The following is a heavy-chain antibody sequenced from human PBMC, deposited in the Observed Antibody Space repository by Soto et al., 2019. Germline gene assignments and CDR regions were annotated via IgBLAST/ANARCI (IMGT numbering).Heavy chain of an antibody. D-gene: IGHD2-2*01. J-gene: IGHJ5*02. CDR3: ARHRGYCSSTSCYFGGFDP. Sequence: SETLSLTCTVSGGSISSYYWSWIRQPPGKGLEWIGYIYYSGSTNYNPSLKSRVTISVDTSKNQFSLKLSSVTAAETAVYYCARHRGYCSSTSCYFGGFDPWGQGTLVTVSS. CDR2: IYYSGST. V-gene: IGHV4-59*08. CDR1: GGSISSYY.